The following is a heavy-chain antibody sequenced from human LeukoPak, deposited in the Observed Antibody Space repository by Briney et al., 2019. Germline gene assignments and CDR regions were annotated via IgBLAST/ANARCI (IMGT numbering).Heavy chain of an antibody. V-gene: IGHV4-34*01. Sequence: SETLSLTCAVYGGSFSGYYWSWIRQPPGKGREWFGEINHSGSTNYHPSLKSRVTMSVDTSKNQFSLKLSSVTAADTAVYYCARLPGIAAAGTSRNYFDYWGQGTLVTVSS. D-gene: IGHD6-13*01. CDR2: INHSGST. CDR3: ARLPGIAAAGTSRNYFDY. CDR1: GGSFSGYY. J-gene: IGHJ4*02.